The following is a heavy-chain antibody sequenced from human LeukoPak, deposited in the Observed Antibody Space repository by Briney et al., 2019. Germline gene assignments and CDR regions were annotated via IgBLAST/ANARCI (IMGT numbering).Heavy chain of an antibody. J-gene: IGHJ4*02. CDR2: IQNDGSNE. V-gene: IGHV3-30*02. Sequence: PGGSLRLSCAASGFTFSSYGMHWVRQAPGKGLEWVAYIQNDGSNEQYADSVKGRFSISRDSSKNMLYLQMNSLRPEDTAVYYCAKPARTDYADYWGQGTLVTVSS. D-gene: IGHD1-14*01. CDR1: GFTFSSYG. CDR3: AKPARTDYADY.